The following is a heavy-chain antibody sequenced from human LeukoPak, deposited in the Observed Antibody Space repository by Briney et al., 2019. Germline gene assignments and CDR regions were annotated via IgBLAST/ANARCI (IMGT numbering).Heavy chain of an antibody. Sequence: SGPTLVKPTQTLTLTCTFSGFSRRTSEEAVGWIRQPPGKALEWLALIYWHEEIHYSPSLKRRLTITKDTAKNQVVLTVTNMDPVDTATYYCAHRSLGYFDYWGQGSLVTVSS. V-gene: IGHV2-5*01. D-gene: IGHD7-27*01. CDR3: AHRSLGYFDY. J-gene: IGHJ4*02. CDR1: GFSRRTSEEA. CDR2: IYWHEEI.